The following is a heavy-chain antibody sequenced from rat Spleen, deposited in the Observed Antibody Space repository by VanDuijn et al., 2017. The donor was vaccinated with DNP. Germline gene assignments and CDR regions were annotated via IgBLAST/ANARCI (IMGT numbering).Heavy chain of an antibody. CDR3: AIHVEFFDY. D-gene: IGHD4-2*01. V-gene: IGHV3-3*01. CDR2: INNAGST. Sequence: EVQLQESGPGLVKPSQSLSLTCSVTGYSITSNHKWSWIRKFPGNELEWMGYINNAGSTNYNPSRKSRLPITRDTSKNKFFLQVNSVRDEDASTYYCAIHVEFFDYWDQGVMVTVSS. J-gene: IGHJ2*01. CDR1: GYSITSNHK.